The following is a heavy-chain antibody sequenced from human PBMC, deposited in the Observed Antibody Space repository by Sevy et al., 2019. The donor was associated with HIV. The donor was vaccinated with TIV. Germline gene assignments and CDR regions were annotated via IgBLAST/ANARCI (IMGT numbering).Heavy chain of an antibody. Sequence: SETLSLTCTVSGGSVSSGSYYWSWIRQPPGKGLEWIGYIYYSGSTNHNPSLKRRVTISVDTSKNQFSLELNSVTAADTAVYYCARVRGGYSGFGGFDYWGQGTLVTVSS. CDR1: GGSVSSGSYY. CDR3: ARVRGGYSGFGGFDY. CDR2: IYYSGST. V-gene: IGHV4-61*01. J-gene: IGHJ4*02. D-gene: IGHD5-12*01.